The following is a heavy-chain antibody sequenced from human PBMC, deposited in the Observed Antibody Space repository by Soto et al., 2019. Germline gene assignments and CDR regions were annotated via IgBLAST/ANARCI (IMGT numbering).Heavy chain of an antibody. Sequence: GGSLRLSCAASGFTFSSYAMHWVRQAPGKGLEWVAVISYDGSNKYYADSVKGRFTISRDNSKNTLYLQMNSLRAEDTAVYYCARMLEVAWAGRMDVWGQGTTVTVTS. CDR2: ISYDGSNK. CDR1: GFTFSSYA. V-gene: IGHV3-30-3*01. J-gene: IGHJ6*02. D-gene: IGHD1-1*01. CDR3: ARMLEVAWAGRMDV.